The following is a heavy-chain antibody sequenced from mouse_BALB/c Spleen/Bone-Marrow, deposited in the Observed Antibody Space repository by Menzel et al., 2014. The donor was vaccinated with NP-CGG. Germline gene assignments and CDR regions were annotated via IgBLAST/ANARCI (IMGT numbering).Heavy chain of an antibody. CDR1: GYTFTDYA. CDR2: ISTYYGDA. D-gene: IGHD1-2*01. V-gene: IGHV1S137*01. CDR3: ARETLLRSGYFDV. Sequence: VKLMESRAELVRPGVSVKISCKGSGYTFTDYAMHWVKQSHAKSLEWIGVISTYYGDASYNQKFKGKATMTVDKSSSTSYMELARLTSEDSAIYYCARETLLRSGYFDVWGAATTVTVSS. J-gene: IGHJ1*01.